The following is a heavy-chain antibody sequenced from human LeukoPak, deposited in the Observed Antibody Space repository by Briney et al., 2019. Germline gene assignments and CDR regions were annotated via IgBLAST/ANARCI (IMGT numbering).Heavy chain of an antibody. V-gene: IGHV4-59*01. J-gene: IGHJ4*02. Sequence: SETLSLTCAVYGGSFSSYYWSWIRQPPGKGLEWIGYIYYGGSTNYNPSLKSRVTISVDTSKNQFPLKLSSVTAADTAVYYCARDRVDTAMVRYFDYWGQGTLVTVSS. CDR3: ARDRVDTAMVRYFDY. D-gene: IGHD5-18*01. CDR2: IYYGGST. CDR1: GGSFSSYY.